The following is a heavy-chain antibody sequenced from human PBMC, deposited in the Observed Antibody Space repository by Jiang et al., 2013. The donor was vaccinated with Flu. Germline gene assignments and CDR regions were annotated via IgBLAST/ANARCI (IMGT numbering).Heavy chain of an antibody. J-gene: IGHJ6*03. CDR1: GFTFSNSA. Sequence: SGAEVKEPGTSVRVSCKTSGFTFSNSAIQWVRQARGQRLEWIGWIVIGSGNTDYAPKFRERVAITRDMSTDTAYMELSSLNSEDTALYYCASAPHYRLDGPSIHDYYYVDVWGKGTTVTVSS. D-gene: IGHD6-19*01. CDR3: ASAPHYRLDGPSIHDYYYVDV. CDR2: IVIGSGNT. V-gene: IGHV1-58*02.